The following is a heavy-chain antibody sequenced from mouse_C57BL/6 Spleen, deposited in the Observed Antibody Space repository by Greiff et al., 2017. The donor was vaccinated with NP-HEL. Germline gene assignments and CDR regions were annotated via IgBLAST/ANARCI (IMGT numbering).Heavy chain of an antibody. Sequence: QVQLQQSGPELVKPGASVKISCKASGYAFSSSWMNWVKQRPGQGLEWIGRIYPGDGDTNYNGKFKGKATLTADKSSSTAYMQLSSLTSEDSAVYFCAYGNLRGYAMDYWGQGTSVTVSS. CDR1: GYAFSSSW. J-gene: IGHJ4*01. CDR2: IYPGDGDT. CDR3: AYGNLRGYAMDY. V-gene: IGHV1-82*01. D-gene: IGHD2-1*01.